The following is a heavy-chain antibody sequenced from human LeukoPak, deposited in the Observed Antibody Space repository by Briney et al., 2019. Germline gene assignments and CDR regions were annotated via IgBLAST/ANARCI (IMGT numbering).Heavy chain of an antibody. J-gene: IGHJ6*02. V-gene: IGHV1-69*04. D-gene: IGHD3-9*01. CDR2: LIPILGIA. CDR1: GGTFSSYA. CDR3: ARTTYYDILTGWSLNGMDV. Sequence: SVKVSCKASGGTFSSYAISWVRQAPGQGLEWMGRLIPILGIANYAQKFQGRVTITADKSTSTAYMELSSLRSEDTAVYYCARTTYYDILTGWSLNGMDVWGQGTTVTVSS.